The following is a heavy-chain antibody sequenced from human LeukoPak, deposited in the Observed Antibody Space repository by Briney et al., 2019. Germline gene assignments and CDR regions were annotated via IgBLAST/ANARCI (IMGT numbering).Heavy chain of an antibody. V-gene: IGHV4-59*01. Sequence: SETLSLTCTVSGGSISSYYWSWIRQPPGKGLEWIGYTYYSGSTNYNPSLKSRVTISVDTSKNQFSLKLSSVTAADTAVYYCARARGVSYYYDSSGYYDYWGQGTLVTVSS. J-gene: IGHJ4*02. CDR3: ARARGVSYYYDSSGYYDY. CDR2: TYYSGST. D-gene: IGHD3-22*01. CDR1: GGSISSYY.